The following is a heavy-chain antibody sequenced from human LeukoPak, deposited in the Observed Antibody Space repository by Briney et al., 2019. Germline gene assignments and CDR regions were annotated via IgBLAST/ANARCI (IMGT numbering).Heavy chain of an antibody. CDR1: GASITSYY. CDR2: IYHTGNI. CDR3: ARDYISSWYGNWFDP. J-gene: IGHJ5*02. V-gene: IGHV4-59*01. Sequence: PSETLSLTCAVSGASITSYYWTWIRQPPGKGLEWIGYIYHTGNIKYNPSLNSRVTISIDTSKNQFSLKLSSVTAEDTAVYYCARDYISSWYGNWFDPWGQGTLVTVSS. D-gene: IGHD6-13*01.